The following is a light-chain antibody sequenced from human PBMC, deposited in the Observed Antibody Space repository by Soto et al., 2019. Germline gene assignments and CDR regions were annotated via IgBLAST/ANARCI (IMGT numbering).Light chain of an antibody. CDR2: DAS. V-gene: IGKV3-11*01. J-gene: IGKJ2*01. CDR1: QSVSSY. Sequence: EIVLTQSPATLSLSPGERATLSCRASQSVSSYLAWYQHKPGQAPRLLIYDASNRATGIPARFSGSGSGTAFTLTSRSLEPVDFAVYYCQERSNWPHTFGPGTKLELK. CDR3: QERSNWPHT.